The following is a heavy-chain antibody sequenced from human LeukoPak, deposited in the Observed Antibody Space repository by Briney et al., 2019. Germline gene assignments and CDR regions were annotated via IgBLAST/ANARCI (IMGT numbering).Heavy chain of an antibody. Sequence: KPSETLSLTCAVYGGSFSGYYWSWIRQPPGKGLEWIGEINHSGSTNYNPSLKSRVTISVDTSKNQFSLKLSSVTAADTAVYYCARASGLAAPGGWFDPWGQGTLVTVSS. CDR2: INHSGST. D-gene: IGHD6-6*01. V-gene: IGHV4-34*01. J-gene: IGHJ5*02. CDR1: GGSFSGYY. CDR3: ARASGLAAPGGWFDP.